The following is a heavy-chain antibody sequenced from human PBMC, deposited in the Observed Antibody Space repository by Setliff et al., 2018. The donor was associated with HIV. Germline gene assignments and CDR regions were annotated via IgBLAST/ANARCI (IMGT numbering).Heavy chain of an antibody. CDR1: GGTFSSYA. V-gene: IGHV1-69*13. J-gene: IGHJ3*01. Sequence: GASVKVSCKASGGTFSSYAISWVRQAPGQGLEWMGGSIPMYGTSNYAQKFQGRVTITADESTSTAYMELSSLRSDDTAVYYCARDDGGYNYAEAFDVWGQGTMVTVSS. D-gene: IGHD3-16*01. CDR3: ARDDGGYNYAEAFDV. CDR2: SIPMYGTS.